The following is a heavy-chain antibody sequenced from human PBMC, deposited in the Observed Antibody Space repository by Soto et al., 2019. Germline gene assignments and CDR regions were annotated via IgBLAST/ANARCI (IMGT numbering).Heavy chain of an antibody. CDR2: ISAYNGNT. Sequence: ASVKVSCKASGYTFTIYGISWVRQSALQGLEWMGWISAYNGNTNYAQKLQGRVTMTTDTSTSTAYMELRSLRPDDTAVYYCARGHYYDSSGDYMDVWGQGTTVTVSS. D-gene: IGHD3-22*01. J-gene: IGHJ6*02. CDR3: ARGHYYDSSGDYMDV. CDR1: GYTFTIYG. V-gene: IGHV1-18*01.